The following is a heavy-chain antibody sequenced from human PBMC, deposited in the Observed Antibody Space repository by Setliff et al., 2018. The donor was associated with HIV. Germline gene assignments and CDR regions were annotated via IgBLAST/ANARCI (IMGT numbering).Heavy chain of an antibody. D-gene: IGHD4-17*01. V-gene: IGHV1-46*01. CDR1: GYSFSNFC. Sequence: ASVKVSCKASGYSFSNFCMGWVRQAPGQGLEWMGMINPGDGNTRYAQRFQGRVSMTRDTATSTVYMELSSLRSEDTAVYNCARGHAINDDGVYFWGQGTMVTVSS. CDR2: INPGDGNT. J-gene: IGHJ3*01. CDR3: ARGHAINDDGVYF.